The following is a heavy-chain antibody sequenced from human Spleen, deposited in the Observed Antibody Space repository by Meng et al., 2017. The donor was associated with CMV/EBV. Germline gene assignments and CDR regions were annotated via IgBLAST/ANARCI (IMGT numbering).Heavy chain of an antibody. CDR3: AKSTDDFWSGSYYYYYYGMDV. Sequence: GESLKISCAASGFTFSSYGMHWVRQAPGKGLEWVAFIRYDGSNEYYADSVKGRFTISRDNSKNTLYQQLNSLRAEDTAVYYCAKSTDDFWSGSYYYYYYGMDVWGQGTTVTVSS. D-gene: IGHD3-3*01. J-gene: IGHJ6*02. CDR2: IRYDGSNE. V-gene: IGHV3-30*02. CDR1: GFTFSSYG.